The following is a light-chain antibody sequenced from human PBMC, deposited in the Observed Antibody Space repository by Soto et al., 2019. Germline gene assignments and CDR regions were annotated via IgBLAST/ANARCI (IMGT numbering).Light chain of an antibody. CDR1: SSNIGAGYD. Sequence: QSVLTQPPSVSGAPGQRVTISCTGSSSNIGAGYDVHWYQQLPGTAPKLLIYGNSNRPSGVPDRFSGSKSGTSASLAITVLQAEDEADYYCQSYDSSLSGHNYVFGTGTKLTVL. CDR3: QSYDSSLSGHNYV. J-gene: IGLJ1*01. CDR2: GNS. V-gene: IGLV1-40*01.